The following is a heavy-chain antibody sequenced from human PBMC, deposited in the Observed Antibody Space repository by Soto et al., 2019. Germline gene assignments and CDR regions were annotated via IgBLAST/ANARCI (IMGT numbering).Heavy chain of an antibody. J-gene: IGHJ4*02. CDR2: IWYDGSNK. V-gene: IGHV3-33*01. CDR1: GSTFSSYG. D-gene: IGHD3-10*01. Sequence: QVQLVESGEGVVQPGKSLRLSCAASGSTFSSYGMHWVRQAPGKGLEWVALIWYDGSNKDYADSVKGRFTISRDNVKNKLYLQMNSLRAEDTAVYYCARWEGTGRGFDYWGQGTLVTVSS. CDR3: ARWEGTGRGFDY.